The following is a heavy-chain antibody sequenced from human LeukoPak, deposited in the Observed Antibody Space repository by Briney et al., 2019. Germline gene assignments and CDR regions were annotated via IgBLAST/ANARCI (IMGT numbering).Heavy chain of an antibody. D-gene: IGHD3-10*01. CDR1: GFTFDEYG. CDR3: ARERFGSDYYLDV. Sequence: PGESLRLSCAASGFTFDEYGMSWVRQAPGKGLEWVSGINWSGGTTVYAGSVKGRFTVSRDNAKNSLYLQVNSLRVDDTALYYCARERFGSDYYLDVWGKGTTVTVSS. CDR2: INWSGGTT. J-gene: IGHJ6*03. V-gene: IGHV3-20*04.